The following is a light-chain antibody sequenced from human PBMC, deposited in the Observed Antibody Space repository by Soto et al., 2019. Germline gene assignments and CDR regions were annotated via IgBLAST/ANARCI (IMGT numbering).Light chain of an antibody. CDR2: GAS. J-gene: IGKJ1*01. V-gene: IGKV3-20*01. CDR3: QQYGSSPLT. Sequence: EIVLTQSPGTLSLSPGERATLSCRASQSVSSSYLAWYQQKPGQAPRLLIYGASSRATGIPDRFSGSGSGTDFTLIISRLEPEDFAVYYCQQYGSSPLTFDQGNKVDIK. CDR1: QSVSSSY.